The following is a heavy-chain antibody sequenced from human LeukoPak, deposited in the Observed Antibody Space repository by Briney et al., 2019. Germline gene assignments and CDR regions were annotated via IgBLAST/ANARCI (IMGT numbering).Heavy chain of an antibody. Sequence: PSETLSLTCTVSGVSITTYYWSWVRQPPGRGLEWIGYIYYTGSTNYNPSLKSRVTISVDTSENQFSLKLSSVTAADTAVYYCARGYHCSGGSCYPAVTWFDPWGQGTLVTVSS. J-gene: IGHJ5*02. V-gene: IGHV4-59*12. CDR1: GVSITTYY. D-gene: IGHD2-15*01. CDR2: IYYTGST. CDR3: ARGYHCSGGSCYPAVTWFDP.